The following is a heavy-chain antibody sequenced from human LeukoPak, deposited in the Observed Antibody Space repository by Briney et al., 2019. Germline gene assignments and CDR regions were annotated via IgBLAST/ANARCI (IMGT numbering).Heavy chain of an antibody. Sequence: SETLSLTCTVSGGSISSYYWSWIRQPPGKGLEWIGYIYYSGSTNYNPSLKSRVTISVDTSKNQFSLKLSSVAAADTAVYYCARVLVGAHDYWGQGTLVTVSS. CDR3: ARVLVGAHDY. V-gene: IGHV4-59*01. J-gene: IGHJ4*02. D-gene: IGHD1-26*01. CDR1: GGSISSYY. CDR2: IYYSGST.